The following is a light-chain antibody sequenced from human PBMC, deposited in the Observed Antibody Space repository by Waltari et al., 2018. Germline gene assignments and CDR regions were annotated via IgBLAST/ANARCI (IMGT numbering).Light chain of an antibody. CDR2: GNN. CDR1: SSNIGPGYD. J-gene: IGLJ3*02. CDR3: QSYDTSLSVV. Sequence: QAVLTQPPSVSGAPGQRVTISCTGSSSNIGPGYDVHWYQQVPRRAPKLLIYGNNNRPSGVPDRFFGSTSGTSASLAITGLQADDEADYYCQSYDTSLSVVFGGGTKLTVL. V-gene: IGLV1-40*01.